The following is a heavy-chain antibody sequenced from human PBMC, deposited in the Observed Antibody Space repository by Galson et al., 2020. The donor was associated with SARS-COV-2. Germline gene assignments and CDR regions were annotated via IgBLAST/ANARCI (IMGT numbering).Heavy chain of an antibody. CDR1: GYTLTSYY. D-gene: IGHD4-4*01. V-gene: IGHV1-46*01. Sequence: AAVNVSCKASGYTLTSYYIHWVRQAPGQGREGMGIINPSGCGTTYAQKFQGRVTMTRDTSTGTVYMELRSLRSEDTAVYYCARDSQGGNDYNYLLFWGQGPLVTVSS. CDR2: INPSGCGT. CDR3: ARDSQGGNDYNYLLF. J-gene: IGHJ4*02.